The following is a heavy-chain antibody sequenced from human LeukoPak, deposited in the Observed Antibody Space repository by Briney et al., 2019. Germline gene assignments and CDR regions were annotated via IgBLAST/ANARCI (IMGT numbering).Heavy chain of an antibody. CDR1: GYTFTGYY. CDR2: INPNSGGT. D-gene: IGHD1-26*01. Sequence: ASVKVSCKASGYTFTGYYMHWVRQAPGQGLEWMGWINPNSGGTNYAQKFQGRVTMTRDTSISTAYMELSRLRSDDTAVYYCAKFFGYSGSYFKWFAFDIWGQGTMVTVSS. V-gene: IGHV1-2*02. CDR3: AKFFGYSGSYFKWFAFDI. J-gene: IGHJ3*02.